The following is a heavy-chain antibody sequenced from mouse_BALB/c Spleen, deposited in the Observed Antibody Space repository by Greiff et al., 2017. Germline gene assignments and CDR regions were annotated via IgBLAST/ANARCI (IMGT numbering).Heavy chain of an antibody. CDR2: IDPENGDT. D-gene: IGHD2-4*01. J-gene: IGHJ4*01. Sequence: VQLKESGAELVRSGASVKLSCTASGFNIKDYYMHWVKQRPEQGLEWIGWIDPENGDTEYAPKFQGKATMTADTSSNTAYLQLSSLTSEDTAVYYCNLYYDYDDAMDYWGQGTSVTVSS. CDR1: GFNIKDYY. CDR3: NLYYDYDDAMDY. V-gene: IGHV14-4*02.